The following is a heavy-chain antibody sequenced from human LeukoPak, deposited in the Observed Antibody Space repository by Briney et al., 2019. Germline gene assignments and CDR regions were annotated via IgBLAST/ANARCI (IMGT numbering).Heavy chain of an antibody. J-gene: IGHJ4*02. D-gene: IGHD3-10*01. Sequence: PGGSLRLSCAASGFTFSSYAMHWVRQATGKGLEWVSSIGTGGETYYPGSVRGRFTISRENANNSLYLQMNSLGAGDTAVYYCARGYFYGSGSYWVFDNWGQGTLVTVSS. V-gene: IGHV3-13*01. CDR3: ARGYFYGSGSYWVFDN. CDR1: GFTFSSYA. CDR2: IGTGGET.